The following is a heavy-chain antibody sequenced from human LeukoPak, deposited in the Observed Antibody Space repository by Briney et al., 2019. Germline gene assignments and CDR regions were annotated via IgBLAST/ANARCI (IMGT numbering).Heavy chain of an antibody. CDR3: AKDSDFTGIAAAGTDY. J-gene: IGHJ4*02. Sequence: PGGSLRLSCAASGFTFSSYAMSWVRQAPGKGLEWVSAISGSGGSTYYADSVKGRFTISRDISKNTLYLQMNSLRAEDTAVYYCAKDSDFTGIAAAGTDYWGQGTLVAVSS. CDR1: GFTFSSYA. V-gene: IGHV3-23*01. D-gene: IGHD6-13*01. CDR2: ISGSGGST.